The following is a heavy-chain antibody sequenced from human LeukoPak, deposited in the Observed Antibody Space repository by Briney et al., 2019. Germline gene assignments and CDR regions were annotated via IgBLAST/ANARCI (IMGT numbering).Heavy chain of an antibody. CDR3: ARVTYYYDSSGYYFRIIDY. Sequence: ASVKVSCKASGYTFTSYGISWVRQAPGQGLEWMGWISAYNGNTNYAQKLQGRVTMTTDTSTSTAYMEPRSLRSDDTAVYYCARVTYYYDSSGYYFRIIDYWGQGTLVTVSS. D-gene: IGHD3-22*01. V-gene: IGHV1-18*01. CDR2: ISAYNGNT. CDR1: GYTFTSYG. J-gene: IGHJ4*02.